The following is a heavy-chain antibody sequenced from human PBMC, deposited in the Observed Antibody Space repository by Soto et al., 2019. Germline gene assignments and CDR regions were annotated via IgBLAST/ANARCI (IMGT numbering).Heavy chain of an antibody. CDR1: GGAFSSYA. CDR2: IIPIFGTA. D-gene: IGHD6-6*01. Sequence: SVKVSCKASGGAFSSYAISWVRQAPGQGLEWMGGIIPIFGTANYAQKFQGRVTITADESTSTAHMELSSLRSEDTAVYYCGRYHSSIASRLTYYNGMYAGGQGTTVTVSS. V-gene: IGHV1-69*13. J-gene: IGHJ6*02. CDR3: GRYHSSIASRLTYYNGMYA.